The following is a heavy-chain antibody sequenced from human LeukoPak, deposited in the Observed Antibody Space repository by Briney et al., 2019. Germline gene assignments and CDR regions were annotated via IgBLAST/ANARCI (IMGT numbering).Heavy chain of an antibody. CDR1: GGSLSSYY. D-gene: IGHD4-23*01. CDR2: IYYSGST. Sequence: SETLSLTCTVSGGSLSSYYWSWIRQPPGKGLEGIGYIYYSGSTNYNPSRTSRVPITVDTSKNQFSLKLSSVTAADTAVYYCARAGYSSFDYWGQGTLVTVSS. V-gene: IGHV4-59*01. J-gene: IGHJ4*02. CDR3: ARAGYSSFDY.